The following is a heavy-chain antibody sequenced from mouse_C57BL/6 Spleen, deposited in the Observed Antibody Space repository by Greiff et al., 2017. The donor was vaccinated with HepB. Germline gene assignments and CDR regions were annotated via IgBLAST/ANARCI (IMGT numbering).Heavy chain of an antibody. CDR2: IEPNSGGT. D-gene: IGHD1-1*01. CDR3: ARSAITTVVASGAMDY. CDR1: GYTFTSDW. V-gene: IGHV1-72*01. J-gene: IGHJ4*01. Sequence: QVQLQQSGAELVKPGASVKLSCKASGYTFTSDWMHWVKQRPGRGLEWIGRIEPNSGGTKYNEKFKSKATLTVDKPTSTAYLQLRSLTSEDSAVYYCARSAITTVVASGAMDYWGQGTSVTVSS.